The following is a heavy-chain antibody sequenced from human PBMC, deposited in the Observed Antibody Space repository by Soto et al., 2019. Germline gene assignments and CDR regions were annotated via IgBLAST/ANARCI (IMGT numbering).Heavy chain of an antibody. V-gene: IGHV1-46*03. CDR1: GYTFTSYY. D-gene: IGHD2-15*01. CDR3: ARDGYCSGGSCPSLYSYYYYTDV. J-gene: IGHJ6*03. Sequence: GASVKVSCKASGYTFTSYYMHWVRQSPGQGLEWMGIINPSGGSTSYAQKFQGRVTMTRDTSTSTVYMELSSLRSEDTAVYYCARDGYCSGGSCPSLYSYYYYTDVLRKGTTVSV. CDR2: INPSGGST.